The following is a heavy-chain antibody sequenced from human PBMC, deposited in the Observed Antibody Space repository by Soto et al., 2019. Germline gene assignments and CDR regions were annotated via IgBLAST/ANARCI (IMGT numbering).Heavy chain of an antibody. Sequence: ASVKVSCKASGYTFTSYGISWVRQAPGQGLEWLGWISAYNGNTNYAQKLQGRVTMTTDTSTSTAYMELRSLRSDDTAVYYCARKPGGGWYVGTYYYYYMDVWGKGTTVTVSS. CDR3: ARKPGGGWYVGTYYYYYMDV. CDR2: ISAYNGNT. J-gene: IGHJ6*03. D-gene: IGHD6-19*01. V-gene: IGHV1-18*01. CDR1: GYTFTSYG.